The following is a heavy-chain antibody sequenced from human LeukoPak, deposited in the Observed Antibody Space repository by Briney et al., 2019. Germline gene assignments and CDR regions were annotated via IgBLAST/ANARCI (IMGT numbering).Heavy chain of an antibody. CDR3: ARSRGTAVAGIGTDY. Sequence: ASVKVSCKASGYTFTSYDINWVRQATGQGLEWMGWMSPNSGNTGYAQKFQGRVTMTRNTSISTAYMELSSLRSEDTAVYYCARSRGTAVAGIGTDYWGQGTLVTVSS. J-gene: IGHJ4*02. CDR1: GYTFTSYD. V-gene: IGHV1-8*01. D-gene: IGHD6-19*01. CDR2: MSPNSGNT.